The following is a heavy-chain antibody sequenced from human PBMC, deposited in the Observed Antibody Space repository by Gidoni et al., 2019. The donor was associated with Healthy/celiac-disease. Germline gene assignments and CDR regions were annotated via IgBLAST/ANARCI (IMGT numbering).Heavy chain of an antibody. Sequence: QVQLVQSGAEVKKPGSSVKVSCKASGGTFSSYAISWVRQAPGQGLEWMGGSIPIFVTANYAQKFQGRVTITADESTSTAYMELSSLRSEDTAVYYCAILPPLPYSSSFLTDYWGQGTLVTVSS. CDR2: SIPIFVTA. CDR1: GGTFSSYA. D-gene: IGHD6-6*01. J-gene: IGHJ4*02. CDR3: AILPPLPYSSSFLTDY. V-gene: IGHV1-69*01.